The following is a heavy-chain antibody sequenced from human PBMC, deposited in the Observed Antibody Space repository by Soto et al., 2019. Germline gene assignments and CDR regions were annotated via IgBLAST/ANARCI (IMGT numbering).Heavy chain of an antibody. CDR1: GGSISSSTYY. J-gene: IGHJ4*02. Sequence: SETLSLTCTVSGGSISSSTYYWGWMRQPPGKGLEWIASFFIGGNTYYNPSLKSRVTISVDTSKNQFSLKLSSVTAADTAVYYCARHSGYGPQIDYWGQGTLVTVSS. D-gene: IGHD5-12*01. CDR3: ARHSGYGPQIDY. CDR2: FFIGGNT. V-gene: IGHV4-39*01.